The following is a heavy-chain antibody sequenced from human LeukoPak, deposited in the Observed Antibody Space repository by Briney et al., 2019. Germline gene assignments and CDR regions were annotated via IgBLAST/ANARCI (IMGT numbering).Heavy chain of an antibody. Sequence: PGGSLRLSCAASRFTFSSYWMSWVRQAPGKGLEWVADIKQDGSEKYFADSVKGRFTISRDNAKNSLYLQMNSLRPEDTAVYYCARSTYGAVDIWGQGTMVAVSS. CDR1: RFTFSSYW. CDR2: IKQDGSEK. CDR3: ARSTYGAVDI. J-gene: IGHJ3*02. V-gene: IGHV3-7*05. D-gene: IGHD4-17*01.